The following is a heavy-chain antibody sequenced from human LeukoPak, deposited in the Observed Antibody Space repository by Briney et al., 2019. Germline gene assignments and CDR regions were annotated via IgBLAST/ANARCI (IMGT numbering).Heavy chain of an antibody. V-gene: IGHV3-20*04. CDR3: ARDLASSDV. Sequence: GGSLRLSCAASGFTFDDSGMSWVRQAPGKGLEWVSGINWSGGRPGSADSVKGRFTISRDKAKNSLYLQMNSLRAEDTALYYCARDLASSDVWGKGTTVTVSS. J-gene: IGHJ6*04. CDR2: INWSGGRP. D-gene: IGHD3-16*01. CDR1: GFTFDDSG.